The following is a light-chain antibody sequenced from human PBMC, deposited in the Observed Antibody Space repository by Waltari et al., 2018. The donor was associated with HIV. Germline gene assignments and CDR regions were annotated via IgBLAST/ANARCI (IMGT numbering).Light chain of an antibody. CDR2: WGS. J-gene: IGKJ4*01. Sequence: DMVMTQSPLSLPVTPGEPASIPCSSSASLLHSSGFNYLDWYLQKEGRPPQLLIYWGSNRASGVPDRFTGSGSGTDFTLKISRVEAEDVGIYFCMQSLQTPLTFGGGTKVEMK. CDR1: ASLLHSSGFNY. V-gene: IGKV2-28*01. CDR3: MQSLQTPLT.